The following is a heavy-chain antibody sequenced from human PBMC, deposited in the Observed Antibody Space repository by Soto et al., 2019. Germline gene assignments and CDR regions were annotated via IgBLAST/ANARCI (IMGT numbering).Heavy chain of an antibody. CDR2: IYWDDDK. CDR1: GFSLSTSGVG. Sequence: QITLKESGPTLVTPTQTLTLTCTFSGFSLSTSGVGVAWIRQPPGKALEWLALIYWDDDKRYSPSLKSRLTITKDTSKNQVVLTMTNMDPVDTATYYCAHRRTYGSGSYSFGYWGQGTLVTVSS. V-gene: IGHV2-5*02. D-gene: IGHD3-10*01. CDR3: AHRRTYGSGSYSFGY. J-gene: IGHJ4*02.